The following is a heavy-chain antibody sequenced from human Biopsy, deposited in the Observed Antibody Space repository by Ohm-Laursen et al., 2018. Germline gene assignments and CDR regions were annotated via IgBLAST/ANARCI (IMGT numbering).Heavy chain of an antibody. V-gene: IGHV1-24*01. CDR2: FAPENGKT. Sequence: ASVKVSCKASGYTFTGQYLHWVRQAPGKGLEWMGGFAPENGKTVYAQNFQARVSMTEDTSTDTAYMELRSLRSEDTAVYYCAADINVWNVNYWGQGTLVAVSP. CDR1: GYTFTGQY. J-gene: IGHJ4*02. D-gene: IGHD1-1*01. CDR3: AADINVWNVNY.